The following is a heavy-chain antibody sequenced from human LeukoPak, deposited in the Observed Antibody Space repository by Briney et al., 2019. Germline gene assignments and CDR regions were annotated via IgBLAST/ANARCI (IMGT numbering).Heavy chain of an antibody. V-gene: IGHV1-18*01. CDR3: ARDCGSTSRYFLRGGTRKKNGLNWFDP. J-gene: IGHJ5*02. D-gene: IGHD2-2*01. CDR2: ISAYNGNT. Sequence: GASVKVSCKASGYTFTSYGISWVRQAPGQGLEWMGWISAYNGNTNYAQKLQGRVTMTTDTSTSTAYMELRSLRSDDTAVYYCARDCGSTSRYFLRGGTRKKNGLNWFDPWGQGTLVTVSS. CDR1: GYTFTSYG.